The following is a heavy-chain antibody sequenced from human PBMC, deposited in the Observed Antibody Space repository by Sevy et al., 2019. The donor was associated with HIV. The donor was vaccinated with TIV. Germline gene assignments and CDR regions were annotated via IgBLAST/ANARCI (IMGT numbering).Heavy chain of an antibody. CDR1: GYTFTGYY. CDR3: AREKRITMVRGVDYYYMDV. V-gene: IGHV1-2*04. J-gene: IGHJ6*03. CDR2: INPNSGGT. D-gene: IGHD3-10*01. Sequence: ASVKVSCKASGYTFTGYYMHWVRQAPGQGLEWMGWINPNSGGTNYAQKLQGWVTMTRDTSISTAYMELSRLRSDDTAVYYCAREKRITMVRGVDYYYMDVWGKGTTVTVSS.